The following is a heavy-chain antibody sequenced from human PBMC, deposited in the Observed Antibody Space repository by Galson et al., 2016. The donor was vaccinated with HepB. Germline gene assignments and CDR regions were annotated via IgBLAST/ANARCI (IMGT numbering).Heavy chain of an antibody. D-gene: IGHD5-12*01. J-gene: IGHJ4*02. V-gene: IGHV3-23*01. CDR3: TKGRGAGYNGKEWNFEY. Sequence: SLRLSCASSGFTFSTYAMSWVRQVPGKGLEWVSSVSGSGGTSYADSVKGRFTISRDDSKNTLYLQMNSLRVADTAVYYCTKGRGAGYNGKEWNFEYWGQGILVTVSS. CDR2: VSGSGGT. CDR1: GFTFSTYA.